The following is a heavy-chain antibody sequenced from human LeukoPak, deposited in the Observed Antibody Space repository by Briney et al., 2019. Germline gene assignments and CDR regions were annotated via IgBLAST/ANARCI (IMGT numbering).Heavy chain of an antibody. J-gene: IGHJ4*02. CDR2: ISYDGSNK. CDR1: GFTFSSYG. Sequence: GRSLRLSCAASGFTFSSYGMHWVRQAPGKGLEWVAVISYDGSNKYYADSVKGRFTISRDNSKNTLYLQMNSLRAEDTAVYYCAKARGGDTVTPDYWGQGTLATVSS. CDR3: AKARGGDTVTPDY. V-gene: IGHV3-30*18. D-gene: IGHD4-17*01.